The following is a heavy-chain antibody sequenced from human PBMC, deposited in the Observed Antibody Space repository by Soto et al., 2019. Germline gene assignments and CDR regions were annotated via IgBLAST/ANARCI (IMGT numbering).Heavy chain of an antibody. CDR2: IWYDGSNK. Sequence: QVQLVESGGGVVQPGRSLRISCGASGFTFSSHGMHWVRQAPGKGLEWVAVIWYDGSNKYYADSVRGRFTISRDNSKNTLHLQMNSLRAEDTAVYYCARWGDERRIDYWGQGILVTVSS. CDR1: GFTFSSHG. D-gene: IGHD3-16*01. J-gene: IGHJ4*02. V-gene: IGHV3-33*01. CDR3: ARWGDERRIDY.